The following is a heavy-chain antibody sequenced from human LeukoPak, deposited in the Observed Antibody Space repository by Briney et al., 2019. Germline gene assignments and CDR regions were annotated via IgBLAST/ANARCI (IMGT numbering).Heavy chain of an antibody. CDR1: GYTFTSYG. V-gene: IGHV1-18*01. CDR3: ARVLGVPAAKEYNWFDP. J-gene: IGHJ5*02. D-gene: IGHD2-2*01. CDR2: ISAYNGNT. Sequence: ASVKVSCKASGYTFTSYGISWVRQAPGQGLEWMGWISAYNGNTNYAQKLQGRVTMTTDTSTSTAYMELRSLRSDDTAVYYCARVLGVPAAKEYNWFDPWGQGTLVTVSS.